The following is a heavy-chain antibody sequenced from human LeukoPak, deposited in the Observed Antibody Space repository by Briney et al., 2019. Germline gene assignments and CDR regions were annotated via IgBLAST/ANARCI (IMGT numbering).Heavy chain of an antibody. D-gene: IGHD5-18*01. CDR3: AREERRGCSSRTVPYNWFDP. CDR1: GFTFSSYS. Sequence: TAGGSLRLSCAASGFTFSSYSMNWVRQAPGKGLEWVSSISSSSSYIYYADSVKGRFTISRDNAKNSLYLQMNSLRAEDTAVYYCAREERRGCSSRTVPYNWFDPWGQGTLVTVSS. V-gene: IGHV3-21*01. J-gene: IGHJ5*02. CDR2: ISSSSSYI.